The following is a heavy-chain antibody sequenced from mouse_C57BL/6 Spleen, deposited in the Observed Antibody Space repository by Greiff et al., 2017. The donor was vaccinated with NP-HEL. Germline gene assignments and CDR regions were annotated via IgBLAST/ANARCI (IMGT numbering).Heavy chain of an antibody. Sequence: EVQLVESEGGLVQPGSSMKLSCTASGFTFSDYYMAWVRQVPEKGLEWVANINYDGSSTYYLDSLKSRFIISRDNAKNILYLQMSSLKSEDTATYYCARGKPYVPFDYWGQGTTLTVSS. J-gene: IGHJ2*01. V-gene: IGHV5-16*01. D-gene: IGHD1-1*01. CDR2: INYDGSST. CDR1: GFTFSDYY. CDR3: ARGKPYVPFDY.